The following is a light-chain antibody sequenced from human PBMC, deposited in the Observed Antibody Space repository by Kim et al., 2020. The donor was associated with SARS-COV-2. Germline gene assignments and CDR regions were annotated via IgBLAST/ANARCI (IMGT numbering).Light chain of an antibody. CDR1: QSISDW. Sequence: DIQMTQSPSTLSASVGDRVTITCRASQSISDWLAWYQQKPGKAPKLLIYLASTLESGVPSRFSGSGSGTEFTLTISSLQPDDFATYYCQQYNSYPWTFGQGTKVEIK. J-gene: IGKJ1*01. CDR2: LAS. CDR3: QQYNSYPWT. V-gene: IGKV1-5*03.